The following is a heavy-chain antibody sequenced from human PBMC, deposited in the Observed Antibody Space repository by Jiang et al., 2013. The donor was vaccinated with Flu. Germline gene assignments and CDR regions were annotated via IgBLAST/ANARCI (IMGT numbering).Heavy chain of an antibody. D-gene: IGHD2-15*01. Sequence: GAEVKKPGASVKVSCKASGYAFTSHYMHWVRQAPGQGLEWMGMIHPNTGSATYAQGLRGRVTMTTDTSTSTVYMDLSSLRSEDTAVYYCVRDYCSGGRCYVGYWGQGTLVTVSS. CDR2: IHPNTGSA. CDR1: GYAFTSHY. CDR3: VRDYCSGGRCYVGY. V-gene: IGHV1-46*04. J-gene: IGHJ4*02.